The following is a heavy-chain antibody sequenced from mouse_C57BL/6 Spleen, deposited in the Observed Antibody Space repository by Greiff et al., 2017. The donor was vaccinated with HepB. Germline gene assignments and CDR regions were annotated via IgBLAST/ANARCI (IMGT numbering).Heavy chain of an antibody. CDR1: GYTFTDYY. V-gene: IGHV1-76*01. Sequence: QVQLQQSGAELVRPGASVKLSCKASGYTFTDYYINWVKQRPGQGLEWIARIYPGSGNTYYNEKFKGKATLTAEKSSSTAYMQLSSLTSEDSAVYFCGRQLRLREDYWGQGTTLTVSS. CDR2: IYPGSGNT. D-gene: IGHD3-2*02. J-gene: IGHJ2*01. CDR3: GRQLRLREDY.